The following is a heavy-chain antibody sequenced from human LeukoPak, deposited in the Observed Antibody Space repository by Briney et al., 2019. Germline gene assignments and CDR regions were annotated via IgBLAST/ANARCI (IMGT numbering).Heavy chain of an antibody. V-gene: IGHV3-30-3*01. Sequence: GRSLRLSCAASGFTFSSYAMHWVRQAPGKGLEWVAVISYAGTNKYYADSVKGRFTISRDNSKNTLYLQMNSLRAEDTAVYYCARPPMVRGRFDYWGQGTLVTVSS. CDR2: ISYAGTNK. J-gene: IGHJ4*02. D-gene: IGHD3-10*01. CDR3: ARPPMVRGRFDY. CDR1: GFTFSSYA.